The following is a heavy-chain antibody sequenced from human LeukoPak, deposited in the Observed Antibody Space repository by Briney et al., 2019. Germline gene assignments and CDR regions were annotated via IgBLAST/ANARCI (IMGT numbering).Heavy chain of an antibody. CDR2: IRQDGGET. Sequence: GGSPRLSCEASGLPFSRDWMGWVRQAPGKGLEWVANIRQDGGETYYGDSVKGRFIISRDNAKNSLFLQMNRLRAEDTAVYYCATYSSLNTREFQYWGQGTLVTVSP. CDR1: GLPFSRDW. V-gene: IGHV3-7*01. D-gene: IGHD3-22*01. J-gene: IGHJ1*01. CDR3: ATYSSLNTREFQY.